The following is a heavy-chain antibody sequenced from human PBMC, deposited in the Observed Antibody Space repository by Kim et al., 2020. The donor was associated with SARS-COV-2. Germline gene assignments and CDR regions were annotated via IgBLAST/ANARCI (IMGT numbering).Heavy chain of an antibody. V-gene: IGHV4-34*01. CDR3: ARGFRSSERVLDY. D-gene: IGHD3-10*01. CDR2: INHSGST. Sequence: SETLSLTCAVYGGSFSGYYWSWIRQPPGKGLEWIGEINHSGSTNYNPSLKSRVTISVDTSKNQFSLKLSSVTAADTAVYYCARGFRSSERVLDYWGQGTL. CDR1: GGSFSGYY. J-gene: IGHJ4*02.